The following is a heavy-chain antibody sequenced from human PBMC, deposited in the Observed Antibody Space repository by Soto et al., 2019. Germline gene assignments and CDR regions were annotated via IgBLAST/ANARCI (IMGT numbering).Heavy chain of an antibody. Sequence: ETQLVESGGDLGQPGGSLRLSCAASGFTFSGAWMSWVRQAPGKGLEWVAAINPDGSAKDYVDSVKGRFTISRDNAKNSLFLQMNSLRAEDTAVYYCARGPFWGQGTLVTVSS. CDR2: INPDGSAK. CDR1: GFTFSGAW. V-gene: IGHV3-7*05. CDR3: ARGPF. J-gene: IGHJ4*02.